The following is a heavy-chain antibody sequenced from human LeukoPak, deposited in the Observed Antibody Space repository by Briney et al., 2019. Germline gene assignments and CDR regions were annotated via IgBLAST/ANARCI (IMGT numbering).Heavy chain of an antibody. CDR2: ISYDGSNK. D-gene: IGHD2-2*01. Sequence: PGGSLRLSCAASGFTFSSYAMHWVRQAPGKGLEWVAVISYDGSNKYYADSVKGRFTISRDNSKNTLYLQMNSLRAEDTAVYYCAKLVVPADKGDYWGQGTLVTVSS. J-gene: IGHJ4*02. V-gene: IGHV3-30*07. CDR1: GFTFSSYA. CDR3: AKLVVPADKGDY.